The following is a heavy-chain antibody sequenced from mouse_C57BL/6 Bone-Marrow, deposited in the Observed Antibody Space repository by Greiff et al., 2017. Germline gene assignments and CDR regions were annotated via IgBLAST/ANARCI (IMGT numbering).Heavy chain of an antibody. CDR1: GYTFTSYW. D-gene: IGHD1-1*01. J-gene: IGHJ1*03. CDR2: IYPGNSDT. V-gene: IGHV1-5*01. Sequence: EVQLQQSGTVLARPGASVKMSCKTSGYTFTSYWMHWVKQRPGQGLEWIGAIYPGNSDTSYNQKFKGKAKLTAVTSASTAYMELSSLTNEDSAVYYCARSGYYGSRWYFDVWGTGTTVTVSS. CDR3: ARSGYYGSRWYFDV.